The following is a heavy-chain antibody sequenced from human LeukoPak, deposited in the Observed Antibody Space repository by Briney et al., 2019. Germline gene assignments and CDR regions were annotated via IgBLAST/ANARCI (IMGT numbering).Heavy chain of an antibody. D-gene: IGHD4-17*01. Sequence: SETLSLTCAVYGGSFSGYYWSWIRQPPGKGLEWIGYIYYRGRTNYNPSLKSRVTISVDTSKNQFSLKLSSVTAADSAVYYCARDFSDYGFDYWGQGTLVTVSS. CDR2: IYYRGRT. J-gene: IGHJ4*02. V-gene: IGHV4-59*01. CDR3: ARDFSDYGFDY. CDR1: GGSFSGYY.